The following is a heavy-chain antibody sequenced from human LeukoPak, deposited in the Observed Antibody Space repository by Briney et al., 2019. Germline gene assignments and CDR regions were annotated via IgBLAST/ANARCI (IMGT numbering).Heavy chain of an antibody. J-gene: IGHJ5*02. Sequence: SETLSLTCTVSGGSISSSSYYWGWIRQPPGKGLEWIGSINYSGSTYYNPSLKSRVTISVDTSKNQFSLKLSSVTAADTAVYYCARVSDSVAPRFDPWGQGTLVTVPS. CDR3: ARVSDSVAPRFDP. CDR2: INYSGST. V-gene: IGHV4-39*07. D-gene: IGHD2-15*01. CDR1: GGSISSSSYY.